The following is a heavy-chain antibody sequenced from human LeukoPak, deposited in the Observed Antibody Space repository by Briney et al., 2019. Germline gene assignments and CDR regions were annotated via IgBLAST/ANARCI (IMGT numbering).Heavy chain of an antibody. CDR1: GDSISSGNYF. Sequence: SQTLSLTCTVSGDSISSGNYFWAWIRQSAGKGLEWIGRIHSDGLANYNPSLRSRVSISVDTSNNQFSLKVKSVTAADTATYYCARDRQLGWFGPWGQGILVTVSS. CDR2: IHSDGLA. D-gene: IGHD3-16*01. V-gene: IGHV4-61*02. CDR3: ARDRQLGWFGP. J-gene: IGHJ5*02.